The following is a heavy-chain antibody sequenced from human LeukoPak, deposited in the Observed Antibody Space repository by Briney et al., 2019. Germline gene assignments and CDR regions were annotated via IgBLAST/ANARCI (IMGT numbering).Heavy chain of an antibody. J-gene: IGHJ4*02. CDR1: GFTFSSYG. D-gene: IGHD6-19*01. CDR3: AKGHSSVWNTFLDY. Sequence: GGSLRLSCAASGFTFSSYGMHWVRQAPGKGLEWVAVISDDGSNKYYVDSEKGRFTISRDNSKNTLYLQMNSLRAEDTAVYFCAKGHSSVWNTFLDYWGQGTLVTGSS. V-gene: IGHV3-30*18. CDR2: ISDDGSNK.